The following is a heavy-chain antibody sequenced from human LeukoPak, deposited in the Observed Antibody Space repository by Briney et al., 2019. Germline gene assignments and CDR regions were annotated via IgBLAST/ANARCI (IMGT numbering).Heavy chain of an antibody. CDR2: IYSGGSS. Sequence: GGSLRLSCAASGFTVSSNYMSWVRQAPGKGLEWVSVIYSGGSSYYADSVKGRFTISRDNSKNTLYLQMNSLRAEDTAVYYCARGGYSGSYYYFDYWGQGTLVTVSS. CDR1: GFTVSSNY. D-gene: IGHD1-26*01. CDR3: ARGGYSGSYYYFDY. J-gene: IGHJ4*02. V-gene: IGHV3-53*01.